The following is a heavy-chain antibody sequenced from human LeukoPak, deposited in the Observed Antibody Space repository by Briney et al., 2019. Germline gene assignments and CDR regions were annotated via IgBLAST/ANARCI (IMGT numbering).Heavy chain of an antibody. D-gene: IGHD4-17*01. CDR3: ARNGDRYYYYYYMDV. Sequence: GASVKVSCKASGGTFSTYAINWVRQAPGQGLEWMGGIIPIFGTANYAQKFQGRVTITTDESTSTAYMELSSLRSEDTAVYYCARNGDRYYYYYYMDVWGKGTTVTVSS. CDR2: IIPIFGTA. CDR1: GGTFSTYA. V-gene: IGHV1-69*05. J-gene: IGHJ6*03.